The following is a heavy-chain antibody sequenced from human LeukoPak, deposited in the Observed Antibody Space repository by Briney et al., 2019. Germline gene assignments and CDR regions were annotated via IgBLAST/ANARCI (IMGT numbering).Heavy chain of an antibody. CDR2: INPNSGGT. CDR3: ARVPAPYCSGGSCYSDFFDY. D-gene: IGHD2-15*01. J-gene: IGHJ4*02. V-gene: IGHV1-2*02. CDR1: GYTFTGYY. Sequence: ASVKVSCKASGYTFTGYYMHWVRQAPGQGLEWMGCINPNSGGTNYAQKFQGRVTMTRDTSISTAYMELSRLRSDDTAVYYCARVPAPYCSGGSCYSDFFDYWGQGTLVTVSS.